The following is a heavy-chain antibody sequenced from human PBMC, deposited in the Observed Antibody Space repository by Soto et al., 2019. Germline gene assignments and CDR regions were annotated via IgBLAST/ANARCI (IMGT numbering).Heavy chain of an antibody. CDR2: TYYRSKWYN. D-gene: IGHD2-2*01. J-gene: IGHJ5*02. Sequence: SQTLSLTCAISGDSVSSNSAAWNWIRQSPSRGLEWLGRTYYRSKWYNDYAVSVKSRITINPDTSKNQFSLQLNSVTPEDTAVYYCARDNQGLARAIVVVPAAMEGNWFDPWGQGTLVTVSS. V-gene: IGHV6-1*01. CDR3: ARDNQGLARAIVVVPAAMEGNWFDP. CDR1: GDSVSSNSAA.